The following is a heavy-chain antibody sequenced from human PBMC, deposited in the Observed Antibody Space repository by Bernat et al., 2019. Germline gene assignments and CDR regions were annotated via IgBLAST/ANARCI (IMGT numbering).Heavy chain of an antibody. Sequence: EVQLVQSGAEVKKPGESLRISCKGSGYSFTSYWISWVRQMPGKGLEWMGRIDPSDSYTNYCPSFQGHVTISADKSISTAYLQWSSLKASDTSMYYCARQYCSSTSCYYYYGMDVWGQGTTVTVSS. CDR3: ARQYCSSTSCYYYYGMDV. J-gene: IGHJ6*02. D-gene: IGHD2-2*01. V-gene: IGHV5-10-1*03. CDR2: IDPSDSYT. CDR1: GYSFTSYW.